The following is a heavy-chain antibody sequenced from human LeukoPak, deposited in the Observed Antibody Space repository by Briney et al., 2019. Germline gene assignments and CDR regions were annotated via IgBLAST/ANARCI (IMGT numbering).Heavy chain of an antibody. Sequence: PGGSLRLSCAASGFTFSSYSMNWVRQAPGKGLEWVSCISKSSSYIDYAGSVKGRFTISRDNAKNSLYLQMNSLRAEDTAVYYCASSYCSGGGCYAFDYWGQGTLVAVSS. CDR1: GFTFSSYS. D-gene: IGHD2-15*01. CDR3: ASSYCSGGGCYAFDY. CDR2: ISKSSSYI. J-gene: IGHJ4*02. V-gene: IGHV3-21*01.